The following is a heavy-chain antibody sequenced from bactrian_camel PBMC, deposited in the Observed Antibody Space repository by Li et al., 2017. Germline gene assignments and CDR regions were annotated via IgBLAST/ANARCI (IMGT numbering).Heavy chain of an antibody. V-gene: IGHV3S6*01. Sequence: HVQLVESGGGSVQAGGSLRLSCVVSGYTFRRNQMGWFRQAPGNEREGVASIYTDGGATYYGDSVKGRFTIFKDNAKSTVYLQMNSLKPEDTAMYYCGAKYAGFDHSAGCDFDFPYSGQGTQVTVS. J-gene: IGHJ4*01. CDR1: GYTFRRNQ. CDR2: IYTDGGAT. D-gene: IGHD4*01.